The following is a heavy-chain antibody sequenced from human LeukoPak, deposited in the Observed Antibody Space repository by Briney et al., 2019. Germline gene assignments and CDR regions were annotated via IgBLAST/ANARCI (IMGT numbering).Heavy chain of an antibody. J-gene: IGHJ4*02. CDR2: IYHSGST. V-gene: IGHV4-4*02. CDR3: ARAVGGDGSGSL. Sequence: SETLSLTCAVSGGSISSSNWWSWVRQPPGKGLEWIGEIYHSGSTNYNPSLKSRGTISVDKSKNQFSLKLSSVTAADTAVYYCARAVGGDGSGSLWGPGTLVTVSS. CDR1: GGSISSSNW. D-gene: IGHD3-10*01.